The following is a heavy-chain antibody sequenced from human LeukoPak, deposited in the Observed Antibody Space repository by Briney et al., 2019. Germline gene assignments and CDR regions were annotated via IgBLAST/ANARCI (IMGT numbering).Heavy chain of an antibody. J-gene: IGHJ4*02. CDR2: IKQDGSVK. CDR3: ARGARL. V-gene: IGHV3-7*01. Sequence: GGSLRLSCAASGFTFTTYWMNWVRQAPGKGLEWVANIKQDGSVKYYVDSVKGRFTISRDNAKDSLFLQMNSLRAEDTAVYYCARGARLWGQGTLVTVSS. CDR1: GFTFTTYW.